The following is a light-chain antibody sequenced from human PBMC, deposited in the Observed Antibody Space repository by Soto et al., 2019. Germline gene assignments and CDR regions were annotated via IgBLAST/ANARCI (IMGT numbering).Light chain of an antibody. CDR2: EAS. Sequence: QSVLAQPASVSGSLGQSITISCTVTSSDVRSYNLVSWYQQHPDKVPKLILYEASKRPSGVSNRFSGSQSGTTASLTVSGLQAEDEADYYCCSYAGDKTYVFGSGTKLTVL. V-gene: IGLV2-23*01. CDR1: SSDVRSYNL. CDR3: CSYAGDKTYV. J-gene: IGLJ1*01.